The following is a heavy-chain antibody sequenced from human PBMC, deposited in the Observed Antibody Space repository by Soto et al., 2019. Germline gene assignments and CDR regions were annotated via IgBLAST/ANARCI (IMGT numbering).Heavy chain of an antibody. J-gene: IGHJ4*02. V-gene: IGHV3-53*01. CDR1: GFSVSNFF. Sequence: EVQLVESGGGLRQPGRSLRLSCAASGFSVSNFFMTWVRQAPGKGLEWVSVIYDGGRTFYADSVKGRFTISGDNSKNTGQLQMNTLSAEDTAVYYCARGIDYIGYYLESWGQGTLVIVSS. CDR2: IYDGGRT. CDR3: ARGIDYIGYYLES. D-gene: IGHD3-3*01.